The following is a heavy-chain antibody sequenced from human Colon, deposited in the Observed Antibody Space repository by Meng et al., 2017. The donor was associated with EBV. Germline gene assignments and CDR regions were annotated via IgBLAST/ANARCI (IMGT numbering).Heavy chain of an antibody. D-gene: IGHD7-27*01. CDR2: IHPSGSI. Sequence: QSQLQQCGARLLKPSDTLSLTCVVYGWSLSDYYCSWIRQSPGRGLEWIGEIHPSGSIFYNPSLQSRVTISVDTSKNQFSLNLNSVTAADTAVYFCSRGVDSYKLGNLWGRGTLVTVSS. V-gene: IGHV4-34*02. J-gene: IGHJ2*01. CDR1: GWSLSDYY. CDR3: SRGVDSYKLGNL.